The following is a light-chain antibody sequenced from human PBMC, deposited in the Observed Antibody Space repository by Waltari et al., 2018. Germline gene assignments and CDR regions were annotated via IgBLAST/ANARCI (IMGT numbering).Light chain of an antibody. CDR2: DDI. V-gene: IGLV2-23*01. J-gene: IGLJ3*02. CDR3: SSYAGDRTWV. CDR1: STDVRNYRL. Sequence: SPLTQPASVSAYPGQSINHSCIGVSTDVRNYRLVYWYQHHPDKAPKLLIYDDIKRPSGVSDRFSGSRSGNTASLTISGLQAEDEADYFCSSYAGDRTWVFGGGTKLSVL.